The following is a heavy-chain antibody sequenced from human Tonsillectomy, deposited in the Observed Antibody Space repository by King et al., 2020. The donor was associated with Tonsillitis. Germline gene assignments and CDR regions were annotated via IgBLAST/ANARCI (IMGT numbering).Heavy chain of an antibody. CDR3: ARLGYSSSRYWFDP. CDR2: ISSSGRDI. J-gene: IGHJ5*02. V-gene: IGHV3-11*01. Sequence: HVQLVESGGGLVKPGGSLRPSCSASGFTFSDYQISWVRQAPGKGLEGVSYISSSGRDIYYADSVKGRLTISRDNAKNSLYLQMNSLRAEDTAVYYCARLGYSSSRYWFDPWGQGTLVTVSS. D-gene: IGHD6-6*01. CDR1: GFTFSDYQ.